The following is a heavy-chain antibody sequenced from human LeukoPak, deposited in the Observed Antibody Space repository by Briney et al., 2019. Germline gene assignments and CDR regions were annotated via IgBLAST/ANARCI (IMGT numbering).Heavy chain of an antibody. CDR3: AKVGAGTRGGYYYYMDV. D-gene: IGHD6-13*01. CDR2: ISYDGSNK. Sequence: GRSLRLSCAASGFTFSSYAMHWVRQAPGKGLEWVAVISYDGSNKYYADSVKGRFTISRDNSKNTLYLQMNSLRAEDTAVYYCAKVGAGTRGGYYYYMDVWGKGTTVTVSS. CDR1: GFTFSSYA. J-gene: IGHJ6*03. V-gene: IGHV3-30*04.